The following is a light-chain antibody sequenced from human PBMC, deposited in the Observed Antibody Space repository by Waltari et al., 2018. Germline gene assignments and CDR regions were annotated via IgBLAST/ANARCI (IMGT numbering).Light chain of an antibody. Sequence: QSALTQPAAVSGSPGPSITISSTGTRSHRRASTYLSWYQTPPGKAPRLIIYEVGDRPSGVSNRFSGSKSGYTAFLTISGLQAEDEADYYCSSYTTSKSWVFGGGTKLTVL. J-gene: IGLJ3*02. CDR1: RSHRRASTY. CDR3: SSYTTSKSWV. CDR2: EVG. V-gene: IGLV2-14*01.